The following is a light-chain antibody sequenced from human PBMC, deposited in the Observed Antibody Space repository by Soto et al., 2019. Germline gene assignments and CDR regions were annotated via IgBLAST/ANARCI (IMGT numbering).Light chain of an antibody. CDR2: ASS. Sequence: IVLTQSPGTLSLSPGEGGALSCRASQDVDNNFLAWYQQRPGQAPRLLIYASSRRATGIPDRFSGSGSGTDFTLTISRVGPEDIAVYFCHQYYSSITFGGGTKVEVK. CDR1: QDVDNNF. J-gene: IGKJ4*01. V-gene: IGKV3-20*01. CDR3: HQYYSSIT.